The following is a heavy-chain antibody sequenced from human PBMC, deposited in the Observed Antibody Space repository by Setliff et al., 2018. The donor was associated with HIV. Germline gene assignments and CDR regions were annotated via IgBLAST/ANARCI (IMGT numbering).Heavy chain of an antibody. Sequence: KPSETLSLTCTVSGGSIRTGNYYWNWIRQPAGKGLEWIGHIHTTGSITYNPFLRSRVTISLDTSKNQVSLSLASVTAADTAVYYCARLILGELSLFGPYWYFDLWGRGTLVTVS. CDR2: IHTTGSI. J-gene: IGHJ2*01. V-gene: IGHV4-61*09. D-gene: IGHD3-16*02. CDR3: ARLILGELSLFGPYWYFDL. CDR1: GGSIRTGNYY.